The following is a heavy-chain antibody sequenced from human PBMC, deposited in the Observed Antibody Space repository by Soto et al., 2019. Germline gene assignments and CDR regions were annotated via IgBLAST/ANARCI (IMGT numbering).Heavy chain of an antibody. V-gene: IGHV1-3*01. CDR2: INAGNGKT. CDR1: GYTFTTYA. D-gene: IGHD2-21*02. CDR3: ASDSSTGPSRYRGGHCSIDP. J-gene: IGHJ5*02. Sequence: ASVKVSCKASGYTFTTYAMHWVRQAPGERVEWMGWINAGNGKTKYSPRFQVRVTITRVTCATTDYMELSRLRSEDTAVYYCASDSSTGPSRYRGGHCSIDPWRQGTQVTVSS.